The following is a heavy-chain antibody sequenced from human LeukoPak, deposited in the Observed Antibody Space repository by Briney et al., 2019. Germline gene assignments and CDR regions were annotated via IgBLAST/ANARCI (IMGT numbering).Heavy chain of an antibody. CDR1: GFXFSSYW. CDR2: MNSDGSIT. V-gene: IGHV3-74*01. J-gene: IGHJ4*02. D-gene: IGHD5-12*01. CDR3: AKKVPSGSYFDD. Sequence: PGGSLRLSCVASGFXFSSYWIHWVRRAPGKGQVWVSCMNSDGSITTYADTVKGRFTISRDNAKNTLYLQMNSLRAEDTAVYYCAKKVPSGSYFDDWGQGTLVTVSS.